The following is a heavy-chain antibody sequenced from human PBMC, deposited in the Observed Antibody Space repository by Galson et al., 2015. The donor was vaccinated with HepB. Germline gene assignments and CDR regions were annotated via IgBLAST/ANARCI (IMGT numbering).Heavy chain of an antibody. CDR1: GFTFSSYA. CDR2: ISGSGGST. CDR3: AKKVSGYQNTHFDY. V-gene: IGHV3-23*01. D-gene: IGHD3-22*01. J-gene: IGHJ4*02. Sequence: SLRLSCAASGFTFSSYAMSWVRQAPGKGLEWVSAISGSGGSTYYADSVKGRFTISRDNSKNTLYLQMNSLRAEDTAVCYCAKKVSGYQNTHFDYWGQGTLVTVSS.